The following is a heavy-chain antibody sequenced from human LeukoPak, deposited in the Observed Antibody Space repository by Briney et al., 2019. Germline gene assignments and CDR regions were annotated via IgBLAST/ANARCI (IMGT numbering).Heavy chain of an antibody. D-gene: IGHD2-15*01. V-gene: IGHV5-10-1*01. CDR2: IDPSDSYT. CDR1: GYSFTSYW. J-gene: IGHJ4*02. Sequence: PGESLKISCKGSGYSFTSYWISWVRQMPGKGLEWMGRIDPSDSYTNYSPSFQCHVTISADKSISTAYLQWSSLKASDTAMYYCARPREYCSGGSCYPVPGGYWGQGTLVTVSS. CDR3: ARPREYCSGGSCYPVPGGY.